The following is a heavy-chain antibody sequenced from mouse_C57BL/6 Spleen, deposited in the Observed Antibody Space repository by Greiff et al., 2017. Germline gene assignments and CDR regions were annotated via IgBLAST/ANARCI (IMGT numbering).Heavy chain of an antibody. CDR2: IDPSDSYT. Sequence: VQLQQPGAELVMPGASVKLSCKASGYTFTSYWMHCVKQRPGQGLEWIGEIDPSDSYTNYNQKFKGKSTLTVDKSSSTAYMQLSSLTSEDSAVYYCARYGSSYYFDYWGQGTTLTVSS. CDR3: ARYGSSYYFDY. CDR1: GYTFTSYW. D-gene: IGHD1-1*01. V-gene: IGHV1-69*01. J-gene: IGHJ2*01.